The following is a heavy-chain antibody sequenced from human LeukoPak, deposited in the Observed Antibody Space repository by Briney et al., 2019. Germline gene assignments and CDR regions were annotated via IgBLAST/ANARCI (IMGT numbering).Heavy chain of an antibody. D-gene: IGHD3-22*01. V-gene: IGHV3-21*01. CDR3: AREPYYYDSSGYYYGGAFDI. J-gene: IGHJ3*02. CDR2: ISSSSSYI. CDR1: GFTFSSYS. Sequence: PGGSLRLSCAASGFTFSSYSMNWVRQAPGKGLEWVSSISSSSSYIYYADSVKGRFTISRDNAKNSLYLQMSSLRAEDTAVYYCAREPYYYDSSGYYYGGAFDIWGQGTMVTVSS.